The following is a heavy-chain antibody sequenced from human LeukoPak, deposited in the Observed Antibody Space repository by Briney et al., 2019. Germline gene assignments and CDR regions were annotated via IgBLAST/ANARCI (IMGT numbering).Heavy chain of an antibody. V-gene: IGHV3-11*04. CDR3: AVQITMIVVVPYFDY. J-gene: IGHJ4*02. Sequence: GGSLRLSCAASGLTFSDYYMTWIRQAPGEGLERVSSISGTGTTIYSADSVRGRFTVSRDNARNSLFLHMNSLRAEDTAVYYCAVQITMIVVVPYFDYWGQGTLVTVSS. CDR1: GLTFSDYY. D-gene: IGHD3-22*01. CDR2: ISGTGTTI.